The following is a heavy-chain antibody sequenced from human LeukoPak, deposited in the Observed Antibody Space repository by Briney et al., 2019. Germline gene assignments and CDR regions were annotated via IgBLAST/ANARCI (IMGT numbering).Heavy chain of an antibody. CDR2: IYYSGST. V-gene: IGHV4-59*01. Sequence: SETLSLTCTVSGGSISSYYWSWIRQPPGKGLEWIGYIYYSGSTNYNPSLKGRVTISVDTSKNQFSLKLSSVTAADTAVYYCARGHGMTMVVNYWGQGTLVTVSS. CDR3: ARGHGMTMVVNY. CDR1: GGSISSYY. J-gene: IGHJ4*02. D-gene: IGHD4-23*01.